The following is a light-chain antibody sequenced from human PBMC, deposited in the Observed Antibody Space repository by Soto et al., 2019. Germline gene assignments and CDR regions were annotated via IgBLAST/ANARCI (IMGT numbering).Light chain of an antibody. Sequence: QSALTQPASVSGSPGQSITISCTGTSSDLGDYNSVSWYQHHPGKGPKRMIYQVSNRPSGVSNRFSGSKSGNPASLTISGLQAEDEADYYCASYSTTGTLFFGGGTKLTVL. CDR3: ASYSTTGTLF. V-gene: IGLV2-14*01. CDR2: QVS. CDR1: SSDLGDYNS. J-gene: IGLJ2*01.